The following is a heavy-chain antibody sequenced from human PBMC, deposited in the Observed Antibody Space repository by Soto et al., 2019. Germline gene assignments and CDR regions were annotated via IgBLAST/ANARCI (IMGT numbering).Heavy chain of an antibody. CDR3: VGSPFCRGDCYWYFDP. D-gene: IGHD2-21*02. CDR2: VSADGFTT. Sequence: EGQVLESGGGLVQPGGSLRLTCAASGFTFSSFALSWVRQSPGKGLEWVSTVSADGFTTDYTDSVKGRFTISRDNSKNTLFLQINRQRAADTPVYFCVGSPFCRGDCYWYFDPWGQGTLVTVSS. V-gene: IGHV3-23*01. J-gene: IGHJ5*02. CDR1: GFTFSSFA.